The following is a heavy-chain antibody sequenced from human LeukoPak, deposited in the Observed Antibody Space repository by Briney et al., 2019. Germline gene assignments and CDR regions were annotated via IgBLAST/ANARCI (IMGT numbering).Heavy chain of an antibody. V-gene: IGHV3-21*01. J-gene: IGHJ3*02. CDR1: GFTFSSYS. CDR3: ARAGYYDSSGYYYVNAFDI. Sequence: PGGSLRLSCAASGFTFSSYSMNWVRQAPGKGLEWVSSISSSSSYIYYADSVKGRFTISRDNAKNSLNLQMNSLRAEDTAVYYCARAGYYDSSGYYYVNAFDIWGQGTMVTVSS. D-gene: IGHD3-22*01. CDR2: ISSSSSYI.